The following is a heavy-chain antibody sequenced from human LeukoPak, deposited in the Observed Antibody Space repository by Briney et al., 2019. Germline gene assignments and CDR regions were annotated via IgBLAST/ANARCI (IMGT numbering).Heavy chain of an antibody. CDR3: ARGDWGKYYFDY. CDR1: GFSVTSNY. CDR2: IYSGGST. J-gene: IGHJ4*02. D-gene: IGHD7-27*01. V-gene: IGHV3-66*01. Sequence: GGSLRLSCAASGFSVTSNYMNWVRQAPGKGLERVSVIYSGGSTYYADSVKGRFTISRDNSKNTLYLQMNSLRAEDTAVYYCARGDWGKYYFDYWGQGTLVTVSS.